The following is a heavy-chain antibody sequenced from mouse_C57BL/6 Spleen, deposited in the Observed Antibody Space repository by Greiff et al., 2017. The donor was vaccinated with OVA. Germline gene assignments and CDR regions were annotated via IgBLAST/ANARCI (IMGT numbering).Heavy chain of an antibody. J-gene: IGHJ3*01. CDR1: GYTFTSYW. V-gene: IGHV1-5*01. D-gene: IGHD2-5*01. CDR3: TRSSYSNYDWFAY. Sequence: EVQLQQSGTVLARPGASVKMSCKTSGYTFTSYWMHWVKQRPGQGLEWIGAIYPGNSDTSYNQKFKGKAKLTAVTSASTAYMELSSLTNEDSAVYYCTRSSYSNYDWFAYWGQGTLVTVSA. CDR2: IYPGNSDT.